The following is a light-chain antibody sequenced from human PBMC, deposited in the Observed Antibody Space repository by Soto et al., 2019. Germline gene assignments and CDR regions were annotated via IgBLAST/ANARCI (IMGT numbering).Light chain of an antibody. CDR1: SSDVGGYNY. CDR3: CSYAGSYTHYV. V-gene: IGLV2-11*01. CDR2: DVS. Sequence: QSALTQPRSVSGSPGQSITISCTGTSSDVGGYNYVSWYRQHPGKAPKLMIYDVSKRPSGVPDRFSGSKSGNTASLTISVRQAEDEADYYCCSYAGSYTHYVFGTWTNLTVL. J-gene: IGLJ1*01.